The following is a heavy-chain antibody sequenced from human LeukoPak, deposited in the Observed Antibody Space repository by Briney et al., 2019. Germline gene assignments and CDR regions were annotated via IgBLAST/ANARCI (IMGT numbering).Heavy chain of an antibody. V-gene: IGHV3-23*01. J-gene: IGHJ4*02. CDR1: GFTFSHYT. CDR2: INGSGDAT. CDR3: AKSDCGSDGCKLLHY. D-gene: IGHD2-21*01. Sequence: GGSLRLSCTASGFTFSHYTMAWVRQAPGKGLGWVSSINGSGDATTYADSMMGRFTISRDDSKNTVSLQIYNLRAEDTATYYCAKSDCGSDGCKLLHYWGQGTLVIASS.